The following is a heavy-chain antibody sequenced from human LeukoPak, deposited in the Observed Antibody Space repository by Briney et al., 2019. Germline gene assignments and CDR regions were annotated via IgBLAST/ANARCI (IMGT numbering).Heavy chain of an antibody. D-gene: IGHD6-19*01. J-gene: IGHJ6*02. CDR1: GFTFDDYA. CDR2: ISWNSGSI. Sequence: TGGPLRLSCAASGFTFDDYAMHWVRQAPGKGLEWVSGISWNSGSIGYADSVKGRFTISRDNAKNSLYLQMNSLRAEDTALYYCAKVQWDYYGMDIWGQGTMVTVSS. CDR3: AKVQWDYYGMDI. V-gene: IGHV3-9*01.